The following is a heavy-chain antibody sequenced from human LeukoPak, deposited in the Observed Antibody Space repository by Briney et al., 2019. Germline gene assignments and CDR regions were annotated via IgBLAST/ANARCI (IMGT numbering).Heavy chain of an antibody. CDR2: ISYDGSNK. D-gene: IGHD3-16*01. CDR1: GFTFSSYG. J-gene: IGHJ2*01. Sequence: TGGSLRLSCAASGFTFSSYGMHWVRQAPGKGLEWVAVISYDGSNKYYADSVKGRFTISRDNSKNTLYLQMNSLRAEDTAVYYCAKCLNTLYWYFDLWGRGTLVTVSS. CDR3: AKCLNTLYWYFDL. V-gene: IGHV3-30*18.